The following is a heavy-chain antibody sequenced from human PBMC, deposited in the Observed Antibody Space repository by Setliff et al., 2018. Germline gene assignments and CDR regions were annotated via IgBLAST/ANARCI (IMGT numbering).Heavy chain of an antibody. CDR1: GASLSSGTYY. CDR3: ARGRNIAARLLDS. D-gene: IGHD6-6*01. Sequence: SETLSLTCTVSGASLSSGTYYWGWIRQPPGKGLEWIGRIYYRGSTTYNPSLKSRVTISVDTSKDQFSLKVISMTAADTAVYYCARGRNIAARLLDSWGQGTLVTVSS. CDR2: IYYRGST. J-gene: IGHJ4*02. V-gene: IGHV4-39*07.